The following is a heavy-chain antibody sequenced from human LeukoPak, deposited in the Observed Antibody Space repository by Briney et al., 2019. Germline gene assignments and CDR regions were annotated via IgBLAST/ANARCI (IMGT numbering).Heavy chain of an antibody. V-gene: IGHV3-21*04. Sequence: KPGGSLRLSCAAPAFSLSAYNMNWVRQAPGKGLEWVSSISYTGTYIYYADSVKGRLNSLYLQMNSLRAEDTAIYYCVRDRGTYRPIDYWGQGTLVTVSS. J-gene: IGHJ4*02. CDR2: ISYTGTYI. D-gene: IGHD1-26*01. CDR1: AFSLSAYN. CDR3: VRDRGTYRPIDY.